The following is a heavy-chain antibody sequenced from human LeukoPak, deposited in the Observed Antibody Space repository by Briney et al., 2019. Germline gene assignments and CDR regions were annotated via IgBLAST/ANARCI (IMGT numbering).Heavy chain of an antibody. CDR1: GGSISSGGYY. D-gene: IGHD1-1*01. V-gene: IGHV4-31*03. CDR2: IYYSGST. CDR3: VDWKGWFDP. Sequence: SQTLSLTCTVPGGSISSGGYYWSWIRQHPGTGLEWIGYIYYSGSTYYNPSLKSRVTISVDTSKNQFSLKLSSVTAADTAVYYCVDWKGWFDPWGQGTLVTVSS. J-gene: IGHJ5*02.